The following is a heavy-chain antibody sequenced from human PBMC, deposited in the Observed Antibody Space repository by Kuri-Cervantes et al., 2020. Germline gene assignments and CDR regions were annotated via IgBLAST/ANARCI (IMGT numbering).Heavy chain of an antibody. V-gene: IGHV3-30*03. J-gene: IGHJ4*02. CDR2: ISYDGSNK. Sequence: LSLTCAASGFTFSSYGMHWVRQAPGKGLEWVAVISYDGSNKYYADSVKGRFTISRDNSKNTLYLQMGSLRADDMAVYYCARSQVGPHYYFDYWGQGTLVTVSS. D-gene: IGHD2-2*01. CDR3: ARSQVGPHYYFDY. CDR1: GFTFSSYG.